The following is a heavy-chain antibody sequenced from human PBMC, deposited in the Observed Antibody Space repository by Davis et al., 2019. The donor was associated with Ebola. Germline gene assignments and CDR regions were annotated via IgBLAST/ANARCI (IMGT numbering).Heavy chain of an antibody. J-gene: IGHJ6*02. D-gene: IGHD7-27*01. CDR1: GYTFTGYY. CDR2: INPNSGGT. Sequence: ASVKVSCKASGYTFTGYYMHWVRQAPGQGLEWMGWINPNSGGTNYAQKFQGRVTITADESTSTAYMELSSLRSEDTAVYYCARARLGRDYGMDVWGQGTTVTVSS. V-gene: IGHV1-2*02. CDR3: ARARLGRDYGMDV.